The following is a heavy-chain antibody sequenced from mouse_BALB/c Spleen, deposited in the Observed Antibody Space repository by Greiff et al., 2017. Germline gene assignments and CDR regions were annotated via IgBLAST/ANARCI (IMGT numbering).Heavy chain of an antibody. Sequence: QVQLKQSGAELAKPGASVKMSCKASGYTFTSYWMHWVKQRPGQGLEWIGYINPSTGYTEYNQKFKDKATLTADKSSSTAYMQLSSLTSEDSAVYYCARRIYYDYGYFDDWGQGTTLTVSS. CDR1: GYTFTSYW. CDR3: ARRIYYDYGYFDD. V-gene: IGHV1-7*01. J-gene: IGHJ2*01. D-gene: IGHD2-4*01. CDR2: INPSTGYT.